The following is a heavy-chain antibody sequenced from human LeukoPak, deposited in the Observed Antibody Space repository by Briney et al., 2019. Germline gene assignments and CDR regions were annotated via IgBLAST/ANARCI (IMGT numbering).Heavy chain of an antibody. V-gene: IGHV1-69*05. CDR3: ASFDSSGYRSSFDY. J-gene: IGHJ4*02. CDR2: ITPIFGTA. CDR1: GGTFSSYA. Sequence: GASVKVSCKASGGTFSSYAISWVRQAPGQGLEWMGRITPIFGTANYAQKFQGRVTITTDESTSTAYMELSSLRSEDTAVYYCASFDSSGYRSSFDYWGQGTLVTVSS. D-gene: IGHD3-22*01.